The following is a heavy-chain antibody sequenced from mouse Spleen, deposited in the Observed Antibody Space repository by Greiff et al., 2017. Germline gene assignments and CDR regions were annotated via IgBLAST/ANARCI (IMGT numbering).Heavy chain of an antibody. V-gene: IGHV1-54*01. CDR1: GYAFTNYL. D-gene: IGHD2-14*01. CDR2: INPGSGGT. CDR3: ARSSYRYSWFAY. Sequence: QVQLKQSGAELVRPGTSVKVSCKASGYAFTNYLIEWVKQRPGQGLEWIGVINPGSGGTNYNEKFKGKATLTADKSSSTAYMQLSSLTSDDSAVYFCARSSYRYSWFAYWGQGTLVTVSA. J-gene: IGHJ3*01.